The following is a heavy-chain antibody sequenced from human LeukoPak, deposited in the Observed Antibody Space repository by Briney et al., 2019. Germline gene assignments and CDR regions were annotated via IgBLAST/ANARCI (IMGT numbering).Heavy chain of an antibody. Sequence: SETLSLTCTVSGGSISSYYWSWIRQPAGKGLEWIGRIYTSGSTNYNPSLKSRVTMSVDTSKNQISLKLSSVTAADTAVYYCATQYYDILTGFHAFDYWGQGTLVTVSS. V-gene: IGHV4-4*07. CDR1: GGSISSYY. J-gene: IGHJ4*02. D-gene: IGHD3-9*01. CDR3: ATQYYDILTGFHAFDY. CDR2: IYTSGST.